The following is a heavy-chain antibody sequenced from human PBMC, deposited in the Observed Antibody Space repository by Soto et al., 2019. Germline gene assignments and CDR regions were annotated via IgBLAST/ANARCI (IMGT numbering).Heavy chain of an antibody. CDR1: GYTFTGYY. CDR2: INPNSGGT. D-gene: IGHD1-26*01. V-gene: IGHV1-2*04. J-gene: IGHJ4*02. Sequence: XSVKVSFNASGYTFTGYYMHLVRHAPGQGLEWMGWINPNSGGTNYAQKFQGWVTMTRDTSISTAYMELSRLRSHDTAVYYCARVLVGAIQSSYFDYWGQGTLVTVSS. CDR3: ARVLVGAIQSSYFDY.